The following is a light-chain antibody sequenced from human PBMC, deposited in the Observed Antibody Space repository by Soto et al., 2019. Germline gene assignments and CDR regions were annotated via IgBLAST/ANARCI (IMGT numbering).Light chain of an antibody. CDR1: QSISSY. CDR3: QQSYSIPPT. Sequence: DIQMTQSPSSLSASVGDRVTITCRASQSISSYLNWYQQKPGKAPKLLIYAASSLQSGVPSRFSGSGSGTDFTLTISSLQPEDFATYYWQQSYSIPPTFGQGTKVDIK. V-gene: IGKV1-39*01. CDR2: AAS. J-gene: IGKJ1*01.